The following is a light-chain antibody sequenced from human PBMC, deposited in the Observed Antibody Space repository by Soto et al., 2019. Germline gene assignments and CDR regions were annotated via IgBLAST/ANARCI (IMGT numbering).Light chain of an antibody. CDR2: LGS. Sequence: IVMTQSPLTLPVIPGEPASISCRSNQSLLHDNGYNYLDWYLQKPGQSPQLLIYLGSNRASGVPDRVSGSGSGTDFTLKSSRVEAADVGAYFCMQALETPLTFGGGTKMEIK. CDR3: MQALETPLT. J-gene: IGKJ4*01. V-gene: IGKV2-28*01. CDR1: QSLLHDNGYNY.